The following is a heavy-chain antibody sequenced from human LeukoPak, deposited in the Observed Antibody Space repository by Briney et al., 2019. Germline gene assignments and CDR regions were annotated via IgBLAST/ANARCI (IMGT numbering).Heavy chain of an antibody. CDR2: ISYDASSK. CDR3: ARGGVVGGTTYRYFDY. CDR1: GFTFSNYA. Sequence: GRSLRLSCAASGFTFSNYAMHWVRQAPGKGLEWVALISYDASSKYHADSVKGRFTISRDNSMNTLSLQMNSLRPEDTAVYYCARGGVVGGTTYRYFDYWGQGTLVTVSS. V-gene: IGHV3-30*04. D-gene: IGHD1-26*01. J-gene: IGHJ4*02.